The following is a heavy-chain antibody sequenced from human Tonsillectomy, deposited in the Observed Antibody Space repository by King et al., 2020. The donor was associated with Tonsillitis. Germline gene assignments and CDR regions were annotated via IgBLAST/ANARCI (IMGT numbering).Heavy chain of an antibody. V-gene: IGHV1-18*01. CDR3: ARVLIAAAGWGGFDY. J-gene: IGHJ4*02. D-gene: IGHD6-13*01. CDR2: ISAYNGNT. Sequence: QLVQSGAEVKKPGASVKVSCKASGYTFTSYGISWVRLAPGQGIEWMGWISAYNGNTNYAQKLQGRVTMTTDTTTSTAYMELRSLRSDDTAVYYCARVLIAAAGWGGFDYWGQGTLVTVSS. CDR1: GYTFTSYG.